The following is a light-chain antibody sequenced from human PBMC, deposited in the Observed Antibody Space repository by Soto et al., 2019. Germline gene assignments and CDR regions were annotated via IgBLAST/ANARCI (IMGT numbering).Light chain of an antibody. CDR1: SSDVGACNY. Sequence: QSALTQPPSASGSPGQSVTISCTGTSSDVGACNYVSWFQQHPGKAPKLMIYEVSKRPSGVPDRFSGSKSGSTASLTVSGLQAEDEADYYCSSCAXXXXLVFGGGTKLTVL. J-gene: IGLJ2*01. CDR3: SSCAXXXXLV. CDR2: EVS. V-gene: IGLV2-8*01.